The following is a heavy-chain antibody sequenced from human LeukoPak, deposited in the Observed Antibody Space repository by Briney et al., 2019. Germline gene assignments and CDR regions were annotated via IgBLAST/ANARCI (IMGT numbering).Heavy chain of an antibody. CDR3: ARGYGEYYGMDV. D-gene: IGHD4-17*01. CDR1: GFTFSSYA. CDR2: ISYDGSNK. Sequence: GRSLRLSCAASGFTFSSYAMHWVRQAPGKGLEWVAVISYDGSNKYYADSAKGRFTISRDNAKNSLYLQMNSLRAEDTAVYYCARGYGEYYGMDVWGQGTTVTVSS. J-gene: IGHJ6*02. V-gene: IGHV3-30-3*01.